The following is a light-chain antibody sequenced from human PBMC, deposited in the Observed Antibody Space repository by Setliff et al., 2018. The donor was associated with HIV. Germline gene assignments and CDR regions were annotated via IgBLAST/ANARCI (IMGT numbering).Light chain of an antibody. V-gene: IGLV2-23*02. CDR2: EVS. CDR3: CSHAGSSTYV. J-gene: IGLJ1*01. Sequence: LAQPASVSGSPGQSITISCTGTSSDVGTYNLVSWYQQYPGKAPKLMIYEVSKRPSGISNRFSGSKSGNMASLTISGLQTEDEADYYCCSHAGSSTYVFGTGTKVTVL. CDR1: SSDVGTYNL.